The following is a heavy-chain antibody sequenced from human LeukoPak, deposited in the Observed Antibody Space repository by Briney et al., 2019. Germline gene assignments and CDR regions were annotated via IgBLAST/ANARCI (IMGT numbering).Heavy chain of an antibody. Sequence: GGSLRLSCAASGFTFSSYAMHWVRQAPGKGLEWVAVISYDGSNKYYADSVKGRFTISRDNSKNTLYLQMNSLRAEDTAVYYCARDWRNYYYYYYGMDVWGQGTTVTVSS. CDR2: ISYDGSNK. CDR3: ARDWRNYYYYYYGMDV. V-gene: IGHV3-30-3*01. J-gene: IGHJ6*02. D-gene: IGHD4-11*01. CDR1: GFTFSSYA.